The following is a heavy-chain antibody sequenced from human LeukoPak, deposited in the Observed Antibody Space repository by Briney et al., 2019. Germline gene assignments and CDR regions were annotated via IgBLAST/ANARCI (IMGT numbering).Heavy chain of an antibody. CDR2: IKHSGST. D-gene: IGHD3/OR15-3a*01. J-gene: IGHJ4*02. Sequence: SETLSLTCAVYGGSFSGYYWSWIRQPPGKGLEWIGEIKHSGSTNYNPSLKSRVTISVDTSKNQFSLKLSSVTAADTAVYYCARGLWTSHDYWGQGTLVTVSS. CDR1: GGSFSGYY. V-gene: IGHV4-34*01. CDR3: ARGLWTSHDY.